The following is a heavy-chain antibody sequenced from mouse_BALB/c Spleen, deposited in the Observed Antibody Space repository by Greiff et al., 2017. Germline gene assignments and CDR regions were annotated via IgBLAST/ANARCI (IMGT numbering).Heavy chain of an antibody. CDR1: GFNIKDYY. D-gene: IGHD2-1*01. CDR3: NKDGNYRDYYAMDY. Sequence: EVQLQQSGAELVRSGASVKLSCTASGFNIKDYYMHWVKQRPEQGLEWIGWIDPENGDTEYAPKFQGKATMTADTSSNTAYLQLSSLTSEDTAVYYCNKDGNYRDYYAMDYWGQGTSVTVSS. J-gene: IGHJ4*01. CDR2: IDPENGDT. V-gene: IGHV14-4*02.